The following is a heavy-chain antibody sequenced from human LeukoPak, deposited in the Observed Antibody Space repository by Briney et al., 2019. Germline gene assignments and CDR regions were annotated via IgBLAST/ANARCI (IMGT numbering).Heavy chain of an antibody. CDR3: VRDQGGAVSY. CDR1: GFTFTSFA. V-gene: IGHV3-23*01. D-gene: IGHD3-16*01. Sequence: GGSLRLSCAASGFTFTSFAMSWVRQAPGKGLEWVSTISRSGVATYYANSVKGRFTISRDNSKNTVYLQMNSLRAEDTAVYYCVRDQGGAVSYWGQGTLVTVSS. CDR2: ISRSGVAT. J-gene: IGHJ4*02.